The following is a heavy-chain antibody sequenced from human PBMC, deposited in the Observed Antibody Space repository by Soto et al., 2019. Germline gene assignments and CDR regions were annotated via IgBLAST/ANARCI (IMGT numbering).Heavy chain of an antibody. J-gene: IGHJ5*02. Sequence: QVQLVQSGAEVKKPGASVKVSCKASGYTFTSYGISWVRQAPGQGLEWMGWISAYNGNTNYAQKLQGRVTMTTDTSTSTAYMELRSVRSDDTAVYYCARDPHDMVAAAGTIWFDPWGQGTLVTVSS. V-gene: IGHV1-18*01. D-gene: IGHD6-13*01. CDR2: ISAYNGNT. CDR1: GYTFTSYG. CDR3: ARDPHDMVAAAGTIWFDP.